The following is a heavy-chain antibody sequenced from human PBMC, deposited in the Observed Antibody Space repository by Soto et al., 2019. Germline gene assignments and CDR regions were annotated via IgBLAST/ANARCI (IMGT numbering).Heavy chain of an antibody. J-gene: IGHJ4*02. CDR1: GYTFISNA. CDR2: INGGDGHT. V-gene: IGHV1-3*01. CDR3: ARGFLGSADY. D-gene: IGHD2-21*01. Sequence: QVRFVQSGAEVKKLGASVRLSCKASGYTFISNAVQWVRQAPGQRLEWMGWINGGDGHTQYSQRFQGRLTLSRDTSATTAYMELSNLRSEDTAVYYCARGFLGSADYWGQGTPVTVSA.